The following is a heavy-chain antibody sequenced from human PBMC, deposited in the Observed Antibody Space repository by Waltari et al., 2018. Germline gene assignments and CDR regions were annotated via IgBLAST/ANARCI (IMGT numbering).Heavy chain of an antibody. CDR3: ARITTVTTSAFDI. CDR1: GGSCRGSY. D-gene: IGHD4-17*01. V-gene: IGHV4-34*01. Sequence: QVQLQQWGAGLLKPSETLSLTCAVDGGSCRGSYWSWIRQPPGKGLEWIGEINHSGSTNYNPSLTSRVTISVDTSKNQFSLRLSSVTAADTAVYYCARITTVTTSAFDIWGQGTMVTVSS. J-gene: IGHJ3*02. CDR2: INHSGST.